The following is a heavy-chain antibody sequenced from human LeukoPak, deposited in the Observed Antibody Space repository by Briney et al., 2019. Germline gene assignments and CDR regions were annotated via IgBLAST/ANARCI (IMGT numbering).Heavy chain of an antibody. Sequence: SETLSLTCTVSGGSISSSSYYWAWIRQSPGKGLEWIANIYYSGSTNYNPSLKSRVTISVDTSKNQFSLKLSSVAAADTAVYYCARVSTMRYNWLDPWGQGTLVTVSS. CDR2: IYYSGST. CDR1: GGSISSSSYY. CDR3: ARVSTMRYNWLDP. D-gene: IGHD3-22*01. V-gene: IGHV4-61*05. J-gene: IGHJ5*02.